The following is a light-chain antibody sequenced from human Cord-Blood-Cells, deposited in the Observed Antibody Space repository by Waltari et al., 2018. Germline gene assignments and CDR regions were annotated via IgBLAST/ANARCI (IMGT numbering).Light chain of an antibody. CDR3: QQYNSYST. J-gene: IGKJ1*01. CDR2: DAY. CDR1: QSISSW. Sequence: DIQMTQSPSTLSASVGDTVTITCRASQSISSWLAWYQQKPGKAPKLLIYDAYSLESGVPSRFSGSGSGTEFTLTISSLQPDDFATYYCQQYNSYSTFGQGTKVEIK. V-gene: IGKV1-5*01.